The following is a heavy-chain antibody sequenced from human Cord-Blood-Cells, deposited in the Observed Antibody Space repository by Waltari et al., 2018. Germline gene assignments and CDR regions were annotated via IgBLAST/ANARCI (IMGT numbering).Heavy chain of an antibody. CDR1: GGTFSRYS. Sequence: QVQLVQSGAEVKKPGSSVKVSCKASGGTFSRYSISWSRQAPGQGLEWMGGIIPIFGTANYAQKFQGRVTITADESTSTAYMELSSLRSEDTAVYYCARVRYDFWSGYNFDYWGQGTLVTVSS. D-gene: IGHD3-3*01. CDR3: ARVRYDFWSGYNFDY. J-gene: IGHJ4*02. CDR2: IIPIFGTA. V-gene: IGHV1-69*01.